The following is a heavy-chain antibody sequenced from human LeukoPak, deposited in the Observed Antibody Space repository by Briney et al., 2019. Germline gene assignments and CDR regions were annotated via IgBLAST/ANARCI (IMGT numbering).Heavy chain of an antibody. CDR3: TWSGLKIES. CDR1: GFTFRNGW. V-gene: IGHV3-15*01. CDR2: IKSETDGATT. J-gene: IGHJ4*02. Sequence: GGSLRLSCAASGFTFRNGWMSWVRQAPRKGLEWVGQIKSETDGATTDDAAPVKGRFTISRDDSKNTLFLQLNSLKTEDTALYYCTWSGLKIESWGQGTLVTVSS. D-gene: IGHD3-3*01.